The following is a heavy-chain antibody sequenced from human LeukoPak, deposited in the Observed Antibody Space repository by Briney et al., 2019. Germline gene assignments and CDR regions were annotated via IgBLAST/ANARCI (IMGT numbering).Heavy chain of an antibody. CDR3: ARGGWGFDYFDY. J-gene: IGHJ4*02. Sequence: GGSLRLSCAASGFTFSSYSMKWVRQAPGKGLEWVSSISSSSSYINYADSVKGRFTISRDNAKSSLYLQMNSLRAEDTAVYYCARGGWGFDYFDYWGQGALVTVSS. CDR2: ISSSSSYI. V-gene: IGHV3-21*01. D-gene: IGHD3-16*01. CDR1: GFTFSSYS.